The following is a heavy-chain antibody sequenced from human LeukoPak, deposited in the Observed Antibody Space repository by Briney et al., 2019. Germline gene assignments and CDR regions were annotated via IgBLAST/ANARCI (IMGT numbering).Heavy chain of an antibody. V-gene: IGHV3-23*01. J-gene: IGHJ4*02. CDR1: GFTFSSYA. CDR3: AKKQWLVPGPFDY. CDR2: ISGSGGST. D-gene: IGHD6-19*01. Sequence: GGSLRLSCAASGFTFSSYAMSWVRQAPGKELEWVSAISGSGGSTYYADSVKGRFTISRDNSKNTLYLQMNSLRAEDTAVYYCAKKQWLVPGPFDYWGQGTLVTVSS.